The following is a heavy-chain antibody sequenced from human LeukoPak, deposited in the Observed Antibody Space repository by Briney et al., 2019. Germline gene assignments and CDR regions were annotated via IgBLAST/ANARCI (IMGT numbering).Heavy chain of an antibody. D-gene: IGHD3-10*01. V-gene: IGHV4-38-2*02. CDR3: ARRWGSGSFPYYMDV. CDR2: INHSGRT. J-gene: IGHJ6*03. Sequence: SETLSLTCTVSGYSISTGYYWDWIQQPPGKGLEWIGEINHSGRTKYNPSLKSRVTISVDTSKNQFSLKLSSVTAADTAVYYCARRWGSGSFPYYMDVWGKGTTVTISS. CDR1: GYSISTGYY.